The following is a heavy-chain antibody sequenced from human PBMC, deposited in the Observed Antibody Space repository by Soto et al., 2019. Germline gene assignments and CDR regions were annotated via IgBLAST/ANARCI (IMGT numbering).Heavy chain of an antibody. CDR2: ISSSSSYI. CDR3: ARVSAVIGYCSGGSCYSGAFDI. Sequence: VGSLRLSCAASGFTFSSYSMNWVRQAPGKGLEWVSSISSSSSYIYYADSVKGRFTISRDNAKNSLYLQMNSLRAEDTAVYYCARVSAVIGYCSGGSCYSGAFDIWGQGTMVTVSS. V-gene: IGHV3-21*01. D-gene: IGHD2-15*01. J-gene: IGHJ3*02. CDR1: GFTFSSYS.